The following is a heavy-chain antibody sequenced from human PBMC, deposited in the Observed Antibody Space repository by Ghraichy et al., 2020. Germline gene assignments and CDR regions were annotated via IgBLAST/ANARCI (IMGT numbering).Heavy chain of an antibody. J-gene: IGHJ6*02. V-gene: IGHV3-33*01. Sequence: GGSLRLSCAASGFTFSSYGMHWVRQAPGKGLEWVAVIWYDGSNKYYADSVKGRFTISRDNSKNTLYLQMNSLRAEDTAVYYCARADIVATQTTHLYGMDVWGQGTTVTVSS. CDR2: IWYDGSNK. CDR1: GFTFSSYG. D-gene: IGHD5-12*01. CDR3: ARADIVATQTTHLYGMDV.